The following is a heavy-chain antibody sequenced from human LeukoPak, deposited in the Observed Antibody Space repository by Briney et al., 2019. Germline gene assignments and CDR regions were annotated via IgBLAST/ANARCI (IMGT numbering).Heavy chain of an antibody. J-gene: IGHJ4*02. V-gene: IGHV5-51*01. CDR1: GYNFRSYW. CDR2: IYPGDSDT. D-gene: IGHD6-13*01. CDR3: ACRSRYSISWSFDY. Sequence: GESLKISCQGSGYNFRSYWIGWVRQMPGKGLEWMGIIYPGDSDTRYSPSFQGQVTISADKSISTAYLQWSSLKASDTAIYYCACRSRYSISWSFDYWGQGTLVTVSS.